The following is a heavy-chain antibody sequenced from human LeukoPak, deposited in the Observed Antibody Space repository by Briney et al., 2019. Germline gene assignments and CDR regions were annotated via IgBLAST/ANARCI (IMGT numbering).Heavy chain of an antibody. CDR2: IYHSGNT. J-gene: IGHJ4*02. D-gene: IGHD3-3*01. CDR3: ARGGTRITILGVVINDFDY. Sequence: PSETLSLTCTVSGGSISSGDYYWSWIRQPPGKGPEWIGYIYHSGNTYYNPSLKSRLTISVDTPRNQFSLKLRSVTAADTAVYYCARGGTRITILGVVINDFDYWGQGTLVTVSS. CDR1: GGSISSGDYY. V-gene: IGHV4-30-4*08.